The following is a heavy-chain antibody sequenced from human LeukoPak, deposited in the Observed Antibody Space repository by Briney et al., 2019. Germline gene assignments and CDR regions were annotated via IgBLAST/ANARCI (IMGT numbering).Heavy chain of an antibody. CDR1: GGSISSYY. J-gene: IGHJ5*02. V-gene: IGHV4-59*12. Sequence: KASETLSLTCTVSGGSISSYYWSWIRQPPGKGLEWIGYIYYSGSTNYNPSLKSRVTISVDTSKNQFSLKLSSVTAADTAVYYCARVDTAMDINWFDPWGQGTLVTVSS. CDR3: ARVDTAMDINWFDP. D-gene: IGHD5-18*01. CDR2: IYYSGST.